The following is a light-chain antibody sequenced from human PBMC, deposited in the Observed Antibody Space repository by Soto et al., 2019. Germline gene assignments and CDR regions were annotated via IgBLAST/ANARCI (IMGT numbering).Light chain of an antibody. Sequence: DIQMTQSPSSVSASVGDRVTISCQASQGISRSLAWYQQKPGKAPKLLIYAASSLQSGVPSRFSGSGFGTDFTLTISSLQPEDVATYYCLQNYNYPWTFGQGTKVDIK. CDR3: LQNYNYPWT. J-gene: IGKJ1*01. CDR1: QGISRS. V-gene: IGKV1D-12*01. CDR2: AAS.